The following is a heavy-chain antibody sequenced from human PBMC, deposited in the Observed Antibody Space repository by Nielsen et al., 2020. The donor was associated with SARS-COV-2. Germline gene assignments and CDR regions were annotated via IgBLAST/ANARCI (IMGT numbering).Heavy chain of an antibody. D-gene: IGHD2-15*01. V-gene: IGHV3-53*01. Sequence: GGSLRLSCAASGFTVSSNYMSWVRQAPGKGLEWVSVIYSGGSTYYADSVKGRFTISRDNSKNTLYLQMNSLRAEDTAAYYYARAKGYCSGGSCDYYWYFDLWGRGTLVTVSS. CDR1: GFTVSSNY. J-gene: IGHJ2*01. CDR2: IYSGGST. CDR3: ARAKGYCSGGSCDYYWYFDL.